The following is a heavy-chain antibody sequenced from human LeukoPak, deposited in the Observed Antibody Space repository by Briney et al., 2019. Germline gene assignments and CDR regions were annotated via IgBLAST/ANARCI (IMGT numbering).Heavy chain of an antibody. D-gene: IGHD3-10*01. CDR3: AMGGWGNYWDFDY. Sequence: SETLTLTLAVSGFSIRSPYYWGWVRQPPGKGLEWIGSVHHSGYTHNNPSLKTRATTPINRSNNQFSQKLKLNSVTAADTAVYCCAMGGWGNYWDFDYWGQGTLVTVSS. J-gene: IGHJ4*02. CDR2: VHHSGYT. CDR1: GFSIRSPYY. V-gene: IGHV4-38-2*01.